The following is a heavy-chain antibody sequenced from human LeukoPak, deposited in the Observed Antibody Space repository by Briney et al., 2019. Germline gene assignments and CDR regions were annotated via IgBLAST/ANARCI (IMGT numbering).Heavy chain of an antibody. Sequence: PSETLSLTCAVSGASISSGGYSWSWNRQPPGKGLEWIGYIYYSGGTYYNPSLKSRVSISVDTSKNQFSLRLSSVTAADTAVYYCARGLWFGDENPPYFDYWGQGILVTVSS. V-gene: IGHV4-30-4*07. CDR2: IYYSGGT. CDR3: ARGLWFGDENPPYFDY. J-gene: IGHJ4*02. CDR1: GASISSGGYS. D-gene: IGHD3-10*01.